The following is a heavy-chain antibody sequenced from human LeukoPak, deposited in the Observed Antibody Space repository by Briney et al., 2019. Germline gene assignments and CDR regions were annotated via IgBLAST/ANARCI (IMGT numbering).Heavy chain of an antibody. CDR1: GGSFSGYY. D-gene: IGHD6-6*01. J-gene: IGHJ6*02. Sequence: SETLSLTCAVYGGSFSGYYWSWIRQPPGKGLEWIGEINHSGSTNYNPSLKSRVTISVDTSKNQFSLKLSSVTAADTAVYYCARGHSIAARPSSPGDYYYNGMDVWGQGTTVTVSS. V-gene: IGHV4-34*01. CDR2: INHSGST. CDR3: ARGHSIAARPSSPGDYYYNGMDV.